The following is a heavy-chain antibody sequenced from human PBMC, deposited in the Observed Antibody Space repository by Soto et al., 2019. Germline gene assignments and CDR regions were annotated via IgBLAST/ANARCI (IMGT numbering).Heavy chain of an antibody. CDR1: GGTFSSYT. CDR2: IIPILGIA. CDR3: ARVETVMVSGNAFDI. D-gene: IGHD5-18*01. J-gene: IGHJ3*02. Sequence: QVQLVQSGAEVKKPGSSVKVSCKASGGTFSSYTISWVRQAPGQGLEWMGRIIPILGIANYAQKIQGRVTITADKSTSTAYMELSSLRSEDTAVYYCARVETVMVSGNAFDIWGQGTMITVSS. V-gene: IGHV1-69*02.